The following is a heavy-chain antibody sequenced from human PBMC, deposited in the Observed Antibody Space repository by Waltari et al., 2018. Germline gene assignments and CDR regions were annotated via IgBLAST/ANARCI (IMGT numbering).Heavy chain of an antibody. CDR3: VRGSLSPSCDY. CDR2: T. D-gene: IGHD1-26*01. J-gene: IGHJ4*02. Sequence: TNYADSVEGRFTMSRDNAKDTVYLQMKSLRAEDTTIYYSVRGSLSPSCDYWGQGTLVTVSS. V-gene: IGHV3-74*01.